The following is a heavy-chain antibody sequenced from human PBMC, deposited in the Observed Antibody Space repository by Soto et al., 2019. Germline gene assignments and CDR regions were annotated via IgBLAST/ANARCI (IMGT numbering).Heavy chain of an antibody. CDR3: AKDAKSLDWLPTSYYFDF. Sequence: EVQVLESGGGLAQPGRSLRLSCAVSGLSFSSYAMTWVRQAPGTGLALVSSISRRGNSTYSADSVRGRFTISRDNSKNTLYLQMNSLTADDTAVSYCAKDAKSLDWLPTSYYFDFWGQGTLVTVSS. J-gene: IGHJ4*02. CDR2: ISRRGNST. V-gene: IGHV3-23*01. D-gene: IGHD3-9*01. CDR1: GLSFSSYA.